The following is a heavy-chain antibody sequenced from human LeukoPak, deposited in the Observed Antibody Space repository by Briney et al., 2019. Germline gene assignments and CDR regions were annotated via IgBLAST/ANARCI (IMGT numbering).Heavy chain of an antibody. Sequence: ASVKVSCKASGYTFTGYFTHWVRQAPGQGLQWLGWINLNSGYTNYARRFQGRVTMTRDTSITTAYMELRGLRYDDTAVYYCAAALDLDYSMISDFWGQGTLVTVSS. V-gene: IGHV1-2*02. CDR3: AAALDLDYSMISDF. CDR2: INLNSGYT. D-gene: IGHD4-11*01. CDR1: GYTFTGYF. J-gene: IGHJ4*02.